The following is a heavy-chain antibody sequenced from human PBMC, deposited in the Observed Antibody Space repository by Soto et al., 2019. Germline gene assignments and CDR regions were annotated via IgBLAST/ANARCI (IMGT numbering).Heavy chain of an antibody. CDR2: IIPILGIA. V-gene: IGHV1-69*02. CDR1: GGTFSSYT. CDR3: AIEYCSSTSCYRDY. Sequence: QVQLVQSGAEVKKPGSSVKVSCKASGGTFSSYTISWVRQAPGQGLEWMGRIIPILGIANYAQKFKGRVTITADKSTSTAYMELSSLRSEDTAVYYCAIEYCSSTSCYRDYWGQGPLVTVSS. J-gene: IGHJ4*02. D-gene: IGHD2-2*02.